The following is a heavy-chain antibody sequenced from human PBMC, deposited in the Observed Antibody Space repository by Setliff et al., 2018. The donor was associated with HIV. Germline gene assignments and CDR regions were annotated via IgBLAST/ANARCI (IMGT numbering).Heavy chain of an antibody. V-gene: IGHV2-26*01. CDR3: ARYNFRRGYWDYFDY. CDR1: GFSLSNTRMG. Sequence: ETLSLTCTVSGFSLSNTRMGVSWIRQPPGKALEWLAHIFPNDEKSYSASLKSRVTISEDTSKSQVVLTMTNMDPLDTATYFCARYNFRRGYWDYFDYWGQGTQVTVSS. CDR2: IFPNDEK. J-gene: IGHJ4*02. D-gene: IGHD3-3*01.